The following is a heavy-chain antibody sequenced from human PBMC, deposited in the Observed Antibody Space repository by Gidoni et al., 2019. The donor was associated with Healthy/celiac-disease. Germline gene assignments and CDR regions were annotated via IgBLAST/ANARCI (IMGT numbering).Heavy chain of an antibody. J-gene: IGHJ3*02. Sequence: QVQLQESGPGLVKPSETLSLTCTVSGGSISSYYWSWIRQPPGKGLEWIGYIYYSGSTNYNPSLKSRVTISVDTSKNQFSLKLSSVTAADTAVYYCARGAGIVGASDAFDIWGQGTMVTVSS. CDR1: GGSISSYY. CDR2: IYYSGST. CDR3: ARGAGIVGASDAFDI. V-gene: IGHV4-59*01. D-gene: IGHD1-26*01.